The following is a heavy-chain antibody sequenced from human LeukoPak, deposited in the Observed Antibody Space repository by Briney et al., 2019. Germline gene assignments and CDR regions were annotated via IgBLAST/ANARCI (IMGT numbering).Heavy chain of an antibody. CDR3: AREGHPTVTPLGWFDP. CDR1: GYTFTSYY. Sequence: GASVKVSCKASGYTFTSYYMHWVRQAPGQGLEWMGIINPSGGSTSYAQKFQGRVTMTRDMSTSTVYMELSSLRSEDTAVYYCAREGHPTVTPLGWFDPWGQGTLVTVSS. J-gene: IGHJ5*02. V-gene: IGHV1-46*01. CDR2: INPSGGST. D-gene: IGHD4-17*01.